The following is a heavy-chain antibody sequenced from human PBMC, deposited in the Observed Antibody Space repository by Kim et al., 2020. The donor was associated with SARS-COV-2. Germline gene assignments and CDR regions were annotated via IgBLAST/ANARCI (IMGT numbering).Heavy chain of an antibody. V-gene: IGHV1-69*13. Sequence: SVKVSCKASGGTFSSYAISWVRQAPGQGLEWMGGIIPIFGTANYAQKFQGRVTITADESTSTAYMELSSLRSEDTAVYYCARDRYYYGSGSSYIFDPWGQGTLVTVSS. J-gene: IGHJ5*02. D-gene: IGHD3-10*01. CDR2: IIPIFGTA. CDR1: GGTFSSYA. CDR3: ARDRYYYGSGSSYIFDP.